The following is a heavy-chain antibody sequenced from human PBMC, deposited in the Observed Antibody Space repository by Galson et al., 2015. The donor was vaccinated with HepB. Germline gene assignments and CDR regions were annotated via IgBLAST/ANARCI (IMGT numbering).Heavy chain of an antibody. V-gene: IGHV1-46*01. CDR2: INPSGGST. CDR3: ARVSTRYYEKGWFDP. D-gene: IGHD1-26*01. CDR1: GYTFTSYY. Sequence: SVKVSCKASGYTFTSYYMHWVRQAPGQGLEWMGIINPSGGSTTYAQKFQGRLTMTRDTSTSKVYMELSSLRSEDTAVYYCARVSTRYYEKGWFDPWGQGTLVTVSS. J-gene: IGHJ5*02.